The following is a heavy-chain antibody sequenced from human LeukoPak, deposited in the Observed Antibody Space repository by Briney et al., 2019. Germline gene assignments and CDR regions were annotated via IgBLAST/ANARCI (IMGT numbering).Heavy chain of an antibody. D-gene: IGHD1-1*01. J-gene: IGHJ4*02. CDR1: GFTFSDYY. Sequence: AGGSLRLSCAASGFTFSDYYMSWIRQAPGKGLEWVSYISSSSSYTNYADSVKGRFTISRDNAKNSLYLQTNSLRAEDTAVYYCARILRTTGTIDHYDYWGQGTLVTVSS. CDR3: ARILRTTGTIDHYDY. CDR2: ISSSSSYT. V-gene: IGHV3-11*06.